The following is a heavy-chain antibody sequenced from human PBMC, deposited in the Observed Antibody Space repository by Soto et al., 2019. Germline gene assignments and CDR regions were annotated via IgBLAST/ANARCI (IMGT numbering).Heavy chain of an antibody. CDR3: AKDKNLDSSGWHFDY. D-gene: IGHD6-19*01. CDR2: ISGSGGST. CDR1: GFTFSSYA. J-gene: IGHJ4*02. Sequence: GGSLRLSCAASGFTFSSYAMSWVRQAPGKGLEWVSAISGSGGSTYYADSVKGRFTISRDNSKNTLYLQMNSLRAEDTAVYYCAKDKNLDSSGWHFDYWGQGTLVTVSS. V-gene: IGHV3-23*01.